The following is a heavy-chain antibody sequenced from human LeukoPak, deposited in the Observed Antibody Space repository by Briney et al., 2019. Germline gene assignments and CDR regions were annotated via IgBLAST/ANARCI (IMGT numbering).Heavy chain of an antibody. CDR1: GFTFSDYY. J-gene: IGHJ6*03. Sequence: TGGSLRLSCAASGFTFSDYYMSWIRQAPGKGLEWVSYISSSGSTIYYADSVKGRFTISRDNAKNSLYLQMNSLRAEDTAVYYCARAPSMDFWSGYYHYYYYYYMDVWGKGTTVTVSS. V-gene: IGHV3-11*01. D-gene: IGHD3-3*01. CDR2: ISSSGSTI. CDR3: ARAPSMDFWSGYYHYYYYYYMDV.